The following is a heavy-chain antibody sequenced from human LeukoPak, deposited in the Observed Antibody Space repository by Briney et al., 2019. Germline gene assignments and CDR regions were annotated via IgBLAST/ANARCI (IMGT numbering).Heavy chain of an antibody. J-gene: IGHJ3*02. Sequence: EASVKVSCKASGYTFTGYYMHWVRQAPGQGLEWMGWINPNSGGTNYAQKFQGRVTMTRDTSISTAYMELSRLRSDDTAVYYCARVDYYDSSGYYASHDWRAFDIWGQGTMVTVSS. CDR2: INPNSGGT. CDR1: GYTFTGYY. V-gene: IGHV1-2*02. CDR3: ARVDYYDSSGYYASHDWRAFDI. D-gene: IGHD3-22*01.